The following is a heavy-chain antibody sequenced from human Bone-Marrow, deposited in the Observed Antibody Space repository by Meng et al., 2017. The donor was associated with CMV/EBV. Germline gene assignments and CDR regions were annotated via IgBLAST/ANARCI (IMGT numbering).Heavy chain of an antibody. V-gene: IGHV3-30*04. CDR3: ARKRKGSSSSPSYYFDY. J-gene: IGHJ4*02. D-gene: IGHD6-6*01. Sequence: GGSLRLSCAASGFTFSSYAMHWVRRAPGKGLEWVAVISYDGSNKYYADSVKGRFTISRDNSKNTLYLQMNSLRAEDTAVYYCARKRKGSSSSPSYYFDYWGQGTLVTVSS. CDR1: GFTFSSYA. CDR2: ISYDGSNK.